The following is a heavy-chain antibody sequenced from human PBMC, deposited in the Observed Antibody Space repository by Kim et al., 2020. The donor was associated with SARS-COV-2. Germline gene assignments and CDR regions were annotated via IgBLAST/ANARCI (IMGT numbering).Heavy chain of an antibody. V-gene: IGHV4-61*02. CDR2: IYTSGST. J-gene: IGHJ6*02. CDR1: GGSISSGSYY. Sequence: SETLSLTCTVSGGSISSGSYYWSWIRQPAGKGLEWIGRIYTSGSTNYNPSLKSRVTISVDTSKNQFSLKLSSVTAADTAVYYCAREWHGDYYYGMDVWGQGTTVTVSS. D-gene: IGHD4-17*01. CDR3: AREWHGDYYYGMDV.